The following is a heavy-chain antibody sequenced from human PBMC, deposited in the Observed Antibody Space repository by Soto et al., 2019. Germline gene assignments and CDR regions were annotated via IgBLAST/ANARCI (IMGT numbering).Heavy chain of an antibody. Sequence: SEPLSLSCTVSGGSIGSYYWSLILQPPGKRLEWIGNIYNSGSSSYNPSLKSRVTISVDTSKNQFSLKLSSVTAADTAEYYCARGGPSGSGYFGRRAFDIWGQGTRVTVSS. J-gene: IGHJ3*02. CDR3: ARGGPSGSGYFGRRAFDI. V-gene: IGHV4-59*01. CDR2: IYNSGSS. D-gene: IGHD5-12*01. CDR1: GGSIGSYY.